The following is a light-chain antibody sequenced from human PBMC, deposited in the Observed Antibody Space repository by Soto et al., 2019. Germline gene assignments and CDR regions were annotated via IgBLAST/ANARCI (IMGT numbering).Light chain of an antibody. J-gene: IGLJ1*01. V-gene: IGLV1-51*02. CDR2: ENN. Sequence: QSVLTQPPSVSAAPGQKVTIYCSGSSSNIGHNYVSWYQQVPGTAPKLLIYENNKRPSGISDRFSGSKSGTSATLGITGLQTGDEADYYCGTWDSSLSAYVFGTGTKLTVL. CDR3: GTWDSSLSAYV. CDR1: SSNIGHNY.